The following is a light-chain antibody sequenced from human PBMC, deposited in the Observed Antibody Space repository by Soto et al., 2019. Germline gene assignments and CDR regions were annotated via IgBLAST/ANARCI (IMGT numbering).Light chain of an antibody. J-gene: IGKJ2*01. CDR3: QQYGDSPYT. Sequence: EFVVTQSPGTLSLSLGERATLSCRTSQSVRSRYLAWYQQKPGQAPTLLIYDASSRPGGIPDRFIGSGSGIDFTLTISRLEPEDFAVYYCQQYGDSPYTFGQGTKLEIK. CDR1: QSVRSRY. CDR2: DAS. V-gene: IGKV3-20*01.